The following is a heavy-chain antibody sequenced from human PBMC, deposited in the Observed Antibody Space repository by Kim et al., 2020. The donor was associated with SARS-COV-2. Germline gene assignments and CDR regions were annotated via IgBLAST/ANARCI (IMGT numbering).Heavy chain of an antibody. V-gene: IGHV3-53*01. Sequence: DSVKGRFTISRDNSKNTLYLQRNSLRAEDTAVYYCARGGGVYSGSYYAFDIWGQGTMVTVSS. D-gene: IGHD1-26*01. J-gene: IGHJ3*02. CDR3: ARGGGVYSGSYYAFDI.